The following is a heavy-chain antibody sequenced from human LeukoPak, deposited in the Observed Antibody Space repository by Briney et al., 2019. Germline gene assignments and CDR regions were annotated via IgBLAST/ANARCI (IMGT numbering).Heavy chain of an antibody. CDR2: ISYDGSNK. D-gene: IGHD3-9*01. Sequence: GGSLRLSCAASGFTFSNYWMSWVRQAPGKGLEWVAVISYDGSNKYYADSVKGRFTISRDNSKNTLYLQMNSLRAEDTAVYYCASQHYDILTGYQEIDYWGQGTLVTVSS. CDR1: GFTFSNYW. V-gene: IGHV3-30-3*01. J-gene: IGHJ4*02. CDR3: ASQHYDILTGYQEIDY.